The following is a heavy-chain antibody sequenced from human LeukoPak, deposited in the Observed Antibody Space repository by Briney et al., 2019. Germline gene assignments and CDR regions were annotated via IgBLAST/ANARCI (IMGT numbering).Heavy chain of an antibody. V-gene: IGHV4-34*01. CDR1: GGSFSGYY. CDR3: AKGVYCSGGSCYSREDYYGMDV. D-gene: IGHD2-15*01. Sequence: SETLSLTCAVYGGSFSGYYWSWIRQPPGKGLEWIGYIYHSGSTYYNPSLKSRVTISVDRSKNQFSLKLSSVTAADTAVYYCAKGVYCSGGSCYSREDYYGMDVWGQGTTVTVSS. CDR2: IYHSGST. J-gene: IGHJ6*02.